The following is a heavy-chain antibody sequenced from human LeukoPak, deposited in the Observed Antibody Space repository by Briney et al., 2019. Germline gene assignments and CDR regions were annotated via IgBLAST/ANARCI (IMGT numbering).Heavy chain of an antibody. CDR2: LAGSDDTT. D-gene: IGHD3-3*02. Sequence: GGSLRLSCVACGFILGRNAKSWVRHAPGKGLEGVASLAGSDDTTWYADHVRGRFAISRDTSKSTLYLQMNSLRVEDADIYYCAKVIFSWAHDYWGQGLPVTVS. V-gene: IGHV3-23*01. CDR3: AKVIFSWAHDY. CDR1: GFILGRNA. J-gene: IGHJ4*02.